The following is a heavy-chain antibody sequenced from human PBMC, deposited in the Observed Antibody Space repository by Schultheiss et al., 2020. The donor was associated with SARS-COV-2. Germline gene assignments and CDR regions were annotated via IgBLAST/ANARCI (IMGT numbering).Heavy chain of an antibody. V-gene: IGHV3-21*01. CDR2: INSNSAYI. CDR1: GFTFSSYA. D-gene: IGHD6-13*01. Sequence: GGSLRLSCATSGFTFSSYAINWVRQAPGKGLEWVSSINSNSAYIYYADSVRGRFTISRDDVKNSVYLQMNSLRAEDTAVYYCASHGYSSSWYLGWYFDYWGQGTLVTVSS. J-gene: IGHJ4*02. CDR3: ASHGYSSSWYLGWYFDY.